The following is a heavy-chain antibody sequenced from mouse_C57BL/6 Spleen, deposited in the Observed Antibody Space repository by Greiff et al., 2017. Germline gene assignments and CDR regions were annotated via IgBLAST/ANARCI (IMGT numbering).Heavy chain of an antibody. J-gene: IGHJ4*01. CDR3: ARSGHYYALDY. CDR1: GYSFTGYY. Sequence: VQLQQSGPELVKPGASVKISCKASGYSFTGYYIHWVKQRPGQGLEWIGWIYPGGGSTKYNEKFKGKATLTAATSSSTAYMQLSRLTSEDAAVYYCARSGHYYALDYWGQGTSVTVSS. CDR2: IYPGGGST. V-gene: IGHV1-66*01. D-gene: IGHD3-2*02.